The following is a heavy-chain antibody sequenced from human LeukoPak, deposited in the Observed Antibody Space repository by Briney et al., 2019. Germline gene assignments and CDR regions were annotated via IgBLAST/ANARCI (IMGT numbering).Heavy chain of an antibody. Sequence: PGGSLRLSCAASGFTFSSYAMSWVRQAPGKGLEWVSAISGSGGSTYYADSVKGRLTISRDNSKNTLYLQMNSLRAEDTAVYYCAKAHDFWSGYYDYWGQGTLVTVSS. CDR3: AKAHDFWSGYYDY. CDR1: GFTFSSYA. V-gene: IGHV3-23*01. D-gene: IGHD3-3*01. J-gene: IGHJ4*02. CDR2: ISGSGGST.